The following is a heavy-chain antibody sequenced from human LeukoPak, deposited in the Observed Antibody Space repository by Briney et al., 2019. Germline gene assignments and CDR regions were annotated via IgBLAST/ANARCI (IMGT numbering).Heavy chain of an antibody. CDR3: ARQIVGATGLDY. D-gene: IGHD1-26*01. J-gene: IGHJ4*02. V-gene: IGHV3-48*03. CDR1: GYTFSSYE. CDR2: ISSSGRTV. Sequence: GGSLRLSCAASGYTFSSYEMKWVRQAPGKGLESVSYISSSGRTVYYADSVKGRFTISRDNAKDSLYLQMNSLRAEDTAVYYCARQIVGATGLDYWGQGTLVTVSS.